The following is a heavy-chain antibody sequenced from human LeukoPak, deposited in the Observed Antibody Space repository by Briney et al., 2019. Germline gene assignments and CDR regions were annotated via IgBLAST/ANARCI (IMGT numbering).Heavy chain of an antibody. CDR1: GFTFSSYA. CDR3: ARENWNYLDY. J-gene: IGHJ4*02. D-gene: IGHD1-1*01. CDR2: ISYDGNNK. V-gene: IGHV3-30-3*01. Sequence: GGSLRLSCAASGFTFSSYAMHWVRQAPGKGLEWVTVISYDGNNKYYADSVKGRFTISRDNSKNTLYLQMNSLRAEDTAVYYCARENWNYLDYWGQGTLVTVSS.